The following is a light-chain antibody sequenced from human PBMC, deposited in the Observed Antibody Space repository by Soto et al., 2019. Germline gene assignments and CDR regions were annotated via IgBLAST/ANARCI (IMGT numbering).Light chain of an antibody. CDR1: QSVSNY. J-gene: IGKJ3*01. V-gene: IGKV3-11*01. CDR2: GAS. CDR3: QQRSDWPPRIT. Sequence: EIVLTQSPATLSLSPGERATLSCRASQSVSNYLAWYQQRPGQTPRLLIYGASNRATGIPARFSGSGSGTDFTLTISSLEPEDFAVYYCQQRSDWPPRITFGPGTKVDIK.